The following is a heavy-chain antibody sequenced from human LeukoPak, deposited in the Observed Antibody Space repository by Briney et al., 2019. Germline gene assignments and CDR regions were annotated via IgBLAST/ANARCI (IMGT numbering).Heavy chain of an antibody. V-gene: IGHV4-59*08. J-gene: IGHJ4*02. CDR1: GGSISSYY. Sequence: SETLSLTCTVSGGSISSYYWSWLRQPPGKGLEWIGYTYYSGSTNYNPSLKSRVTISVDTSKNQFSLKLSSVTAADTAVYYCARLPYGDYFDYWGQGTLVTVSS. CDR2: TYYSGST. CDR3: ARLPYGDYFDY. D-gene: IGHD4-17*01.